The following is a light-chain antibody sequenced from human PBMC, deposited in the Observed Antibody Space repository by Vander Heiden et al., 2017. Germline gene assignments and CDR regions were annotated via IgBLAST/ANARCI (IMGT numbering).Light chain of an antibody. J-gene: IGKJ1*01. CDR3: QQYNSYPT. CDR2: DAS. Sequence: DIQMTQSRSTLTASVGARFTIICRASQCISSWLAWYQQKPGKAPKLLIYDASSLESGVPSRFSGSGSGTEFTLTISSLQPDDFATYYCQQYNSYPTFGQGIKVEIK. CDR1: QCISSW. V-gene: IGKV1-5*02.